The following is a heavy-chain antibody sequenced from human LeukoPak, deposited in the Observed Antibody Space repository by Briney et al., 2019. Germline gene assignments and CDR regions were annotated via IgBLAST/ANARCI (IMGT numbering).Heavy chain of an antibody. CDR1: GFTFSSYE. V-gene: IGHV3-48*03. Sequence: GGSLRLSCAASGFTFSSYEMNWVRQAPGKGLEWVSYISSSGSTIYYADSVKGRFTISRDNSKNTLYLQMNSLRAEDTAVYYCVRDYGGSSPFDYWGQGTLVTVSS. CDR3: VRDYGGSSPFDY. J-gene: IGHJ4*02. CDR2: ISSSGSTI. D-gene: IGHD4-23*01.